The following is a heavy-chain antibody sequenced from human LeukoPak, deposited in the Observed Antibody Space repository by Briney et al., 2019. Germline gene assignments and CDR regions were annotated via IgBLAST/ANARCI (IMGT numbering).Heavy chain of an antibody. D-gene: IGHD2-2*01. CDR2: IYHSGTS. V-gene: IGHV4-39*01. CDR3: ARQVCSSISCYVDY. J-gene: IGHJ4*02. CDR1: RGSISSSNYY. Sequence: SETLSLTCTVSRGSISSSNYYWAWIRQPPGKGLEWIGMIYHSGTSYYNASLKSRVSISVDTSKNQFSLKLGSVTAADTAVYYCARQVCSSISCYVDYWGQRTLVTVSS.